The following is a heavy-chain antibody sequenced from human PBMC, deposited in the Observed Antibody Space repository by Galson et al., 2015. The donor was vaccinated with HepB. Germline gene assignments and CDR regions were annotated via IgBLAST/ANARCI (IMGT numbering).Heavy chain of an antibody. CDR1: GYTFTSYG. D-gene: IGHD6-13*01. CDR2: ISAYNGNT. J-gene: IGHJ6*02. V-gene: IGHV1-18*04. CDR3: AREGSSWYFGYGMDV. Sequence: SVKVSCKASGYTFTSYGISWVRQAPGQGLEWMGWISAYNGNTNYAQKLQGRVTMTTDTSTSTAYMELRSLRSDDTAVYYCAREGSSWYFGYGMDVWGQGTTVTVSS.